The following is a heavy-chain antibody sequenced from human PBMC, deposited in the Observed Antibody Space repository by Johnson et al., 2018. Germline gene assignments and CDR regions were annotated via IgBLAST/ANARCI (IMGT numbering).Heavy chain of an antibody. D-gene: IGHD1-26*01. CDR3: ARDLGGTNQYYYYYGMDV. CDR2: ISRSNI. J-gene: IGHJ6*02. CDR1: GFTMDTYS. Sequence: VHLVESGGALVQPGGSLRLSCVASGFTMDTYSMSWVRQAPGKGLEWVSDISRSNIHYADSVKGRFIISRDSAQNSLSLQMNSLRAEDTAVYYCARDLGGTNQYYYYYGMDVWGQGTTVTVSS. V-gene: IGHV3-48*01.